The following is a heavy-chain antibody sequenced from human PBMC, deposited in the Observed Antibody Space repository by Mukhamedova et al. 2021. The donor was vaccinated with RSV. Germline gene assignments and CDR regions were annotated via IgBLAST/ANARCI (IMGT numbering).Heavy chain of an antibody. V-gene: IGHV3-30*04. D-gene: IGHD3-10*01. CDR2: ISFDGSNK. CDR3: ARGASYYGSGINAFDI. J-gene: IGHJ3*02. Sequence: WVRQAPGKGLEWVAFISFDGSNKYYADSVKGRFTISRDNSKNTLYLQMNSLRAEDTAVYFCARGASYYGSGINAFDIWGRGTMVT.